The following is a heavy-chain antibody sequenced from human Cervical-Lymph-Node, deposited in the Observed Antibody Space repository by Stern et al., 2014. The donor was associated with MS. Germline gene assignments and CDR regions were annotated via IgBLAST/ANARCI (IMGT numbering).Heavy chain of an antibody. CDR3: ASAYSSSHYYFDY. CDR1: GFTFSRHA. CDR2: IWYDGSNP. D-gene: IGHD6-13*01. Sequence: QVQLPQSGAGLAQPPTPLTLSCAASGFTFSRHAIHWVRQAPGKGLEWAALIWYDGSNPYYADSVTGRFTISRDNFKNTLYLQMNSLRAEDTAVYYCASAYSSSHYYFDYWGQGTLVTVSS. V-gene: IGHV3-33*01. J-gene: IGHJ4*02.